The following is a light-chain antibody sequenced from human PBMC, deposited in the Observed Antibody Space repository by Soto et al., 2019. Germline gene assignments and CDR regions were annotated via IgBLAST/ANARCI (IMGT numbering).Light chain of an antibody. J-gene: IGKJ5*01. Sequence: EIVLTQSPATLSLSPGESATLSCRASQSVSNYMTWYQQKPGQAPRLLIYGGSSRATGIPVRFSGSGSETDFTLTISRLEPEDFAVYYCQQYGSPPTFGQGTRLEIK. CDR1: QSVSNY. V-gene: IGKV3-20*01. CDR2: GGS. CDR3: QQYGSPPT.